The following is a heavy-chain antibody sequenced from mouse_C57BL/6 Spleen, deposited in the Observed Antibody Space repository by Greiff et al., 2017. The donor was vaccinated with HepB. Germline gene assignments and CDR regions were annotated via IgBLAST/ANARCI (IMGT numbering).Heavy chain of an antibody. D-gene: IGHD3-2*02. V-gene: IGHV2-2*01. CDR3: AIRQLRPYYYAMDY. J-gene: IGHJ4*01. CDR2: IWSGGST. Sequence: VKLVESGPGLVQPSQSLSITCTVSGFSLTSYGVHWVRQSPGKGLEWLGVIWSGGSTDYNAAFISRLSISKDNSKSQVFFKMNSLQADDTAIYYCAIRQLRPYYYAMDYWGQGTSVTVSS. CDR1: GFSLTSYG.